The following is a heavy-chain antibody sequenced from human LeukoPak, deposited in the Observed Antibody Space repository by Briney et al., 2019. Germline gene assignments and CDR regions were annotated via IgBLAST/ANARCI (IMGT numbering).Heavy chain of an antibody. Sequence: PGGSLRLSCAASGFSFSSDAMTSVRQAPGKGLEWVSGMSGSGGSTYYADSVKGRVTISRDNSKNTLYVQMNSLRTEDTALYYCAERKYGSSWPVRGEAFDIWGQGTMVTVSS. CDR1: GFSFSSDA. V-gene: IGHV3-23*01. CDR3: AERKYGSSWPVRGEAFDI. D-gene: IGHD6-13*01. CDR2: MSGSGGST. J-gene: IGHJ3*02.